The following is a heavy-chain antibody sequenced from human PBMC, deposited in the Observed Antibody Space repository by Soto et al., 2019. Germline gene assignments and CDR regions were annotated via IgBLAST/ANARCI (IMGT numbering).Heavy chain of an antibody. V-gene: IGHV3-30*18. J-gene: IGHJ4*02. CDR3: TKSECSSHRAVRPGGH. Sequence: PVGSLRRSCGASGFTFTSYGMHWVRQAPGKGLEWVAIISFDGSSEYYADSVKGRFTISRDNSKDTLYLQMNSLRADDTAMYYCTKSECSSHRAVRPGGHWGEGTLVNVSA. D-gene: IGHD6-6*01. CDR1: GFTFTSYG. CDR2: ISFDGSSE.